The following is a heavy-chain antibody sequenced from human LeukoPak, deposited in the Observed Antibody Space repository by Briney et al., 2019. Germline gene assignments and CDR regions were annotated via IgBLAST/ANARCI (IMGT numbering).Heavy chain of an antibody. J-gene: IGHJ4*02. Sequence: PSETLSLTCTVSGGSISSSSYYWGWIRQPPGKGLEWIGSIYYSGSTYYNPSLKSQVTISVDTSKNQFSLKLSSVTAADTAVYYCARQAGTMVRHFDYWGQGTLVTVSS. V-gene: IGHV4-39*01. CDR2: IYYSGST. D-gene: IGHD3-10*01. CDR1: GGSISSSSYY. CDR3: ARQAGTMVRHFDY.